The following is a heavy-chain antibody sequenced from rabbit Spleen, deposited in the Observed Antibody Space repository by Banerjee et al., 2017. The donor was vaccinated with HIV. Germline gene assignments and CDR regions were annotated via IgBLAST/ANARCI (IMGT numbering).Heavy chain of an antibody. J-gene: IGHJ4*01. CDR1: GFDFSSYG. CDR3: VRDQAGYAGYGPYYFNL. CDR2: IDPLFGST. Sequence: EESGGDLVKPGASLTLTCTASGFDFSSYGVSWVRQAPGKGLEWIGYIDPLFGSTYYANWVNGRFTISSHNAQNTLYLQLSSLTAADTATYFCVRDQAGYAGYGPYYFNLWGPGTLVTVS. V-gene: IGHV1S47*01. D-gene: IGHD7-1*01.